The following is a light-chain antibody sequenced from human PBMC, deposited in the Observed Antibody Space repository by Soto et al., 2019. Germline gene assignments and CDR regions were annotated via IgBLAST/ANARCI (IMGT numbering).Light chain of an antibody. J-gene: IGKJ2*01. CDR3: QQYDNLPRYT. Sequence: DIQMTQSPSSLSASVGDRVTITCQASQDISNYLNWYQQKPGKAPKLLLYVASNLDTGVPSRFSGSGSGTDFTFTISSLLPEDIATYYCQQYDNLPRYTFGQGTKLESK. CDR2: VAS. CDR1: QDISNY. V-gene: IGKV1-33*01.